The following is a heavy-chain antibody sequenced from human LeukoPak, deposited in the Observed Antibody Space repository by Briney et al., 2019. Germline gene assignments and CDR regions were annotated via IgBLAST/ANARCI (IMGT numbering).Heavy chain of an antibody. CDR1: GGSISSYY. J-gene: IGHJ4*02. CDR2: IYTGDST. Sequence: SETLSLTCTVSGGSISSYYWSWIRQPAGKGLEWIGRIYTGDSTNYNPSLKSRVTMSADTSKNQFSLKLSSVTAADTAVYYCARETSIGIAIFGVVISHLDYWGQGTLVTVFS. CDR3: ARETSIGIAIFGVVISHLDY. D-gene: IGHD3-3*01. V-gene: IGHV4-4*07.